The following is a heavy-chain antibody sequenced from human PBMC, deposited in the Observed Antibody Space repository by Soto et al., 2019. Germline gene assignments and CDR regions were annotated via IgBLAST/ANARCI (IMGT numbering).Heavy chain of an antibody. CDR1: GASIRSTDYY. Sequence: LSLTCTVSGASIRSTDYYWSWIRQAPVKGLEWIGYVYYTGSTYYNPSLMSRLTISVDTSKNQFSLKLTSVTAAETAVYYCVRTARQGAVAPHWFDRWGQGTQVTVSS. CDR3: VRTARQGAVAPHWFDR. D-gene: IGHD2-21*02. J-gene: IGHJ5*02. V-gene: IGHV4-30-4*01. CDR2: VYYTGST.